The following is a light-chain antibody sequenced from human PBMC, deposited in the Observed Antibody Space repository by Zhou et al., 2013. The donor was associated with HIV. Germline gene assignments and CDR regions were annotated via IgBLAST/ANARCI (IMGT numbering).Light chain of an antibody. CDR1: QSVSSSY. CDR2: GAS. J-gene: IGKJ4*01. V-gene: IGKV3D-20*02. CDR3: QQRSNWPPGLT. Sequence: EIVLTQSPGTLSLSPGERATLSCRASQSVSSSYLAWYQQKPGQAPRLLIYGASSRATGIPARFSGSGSGTDFTLTISSLEPEDFAVYYCQQRSNWPPGLTFGGGTKVKIK.